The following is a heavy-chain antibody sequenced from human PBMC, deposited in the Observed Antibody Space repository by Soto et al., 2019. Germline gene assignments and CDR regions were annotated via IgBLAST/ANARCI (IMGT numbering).Heavy chain of an antibody. Sequence: QVQLQQWGAGLLKPSETLSLTCAVYGGSFSGYYWSWIRQPPGKGLEWIGEINHSGSTNYNPSLKSRVTISVDTSKNQFSLKLSSVTAADTAVYYCARGRYYGSGSYYRPNYYYGMDVWGQGTTVTVSS. D-gene: IGHD3-10*01. CDR1: GGSFSGYY. CDR2: INHSGST. CDR3: ARGRYYGSGSYYRPNYYYGMDV. V-gene: IGHV4-34*01. J-gene: IGHJ6*02.